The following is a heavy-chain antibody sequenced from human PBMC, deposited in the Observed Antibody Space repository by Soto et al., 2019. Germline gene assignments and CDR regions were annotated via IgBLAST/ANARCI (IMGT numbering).Heavy chain of an antibody. CDR1: GGSISGGGYS. V-gene: IGHV4-30-2*01. D-gene: IGHD6-19*01. CDR2: IYYSGST. J-gene: IGHJ4*02. Sequence: QLQLQESGSGLVKPSQTLSLTCAVSGGSISGGGYSWSWIRQPPGKGLEWIGYIYYSGSTSYNPSLKRRVTIPVDRSKNQFSLKLGSVPAADTAVYYGARAGGLGAVAADYWGQGTLVTVSS. CDR3: ARAGGLGAVAADY.